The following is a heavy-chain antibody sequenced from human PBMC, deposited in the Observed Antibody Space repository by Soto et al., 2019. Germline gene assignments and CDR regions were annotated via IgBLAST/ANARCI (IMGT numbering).Heavy chain of an antibody. CDR1: GYSFTTYW. V-gene: IGHV5-51*01. Sequence: GESLKISCKGSGYSFTTYWLGWVRQMPGKGLEWMGIIYPRDSDTKYSPSFQGQVTISADKSISTAYLHWSSLKASDTAMYYCARHYGQHDAFVIWGQGTMVTVSS. J-gene: IGHJ3*02. CDR3: ARHYGQHDAFVI. CDR2: IYPRDSDT. D-gene: IGHD2-2*01.